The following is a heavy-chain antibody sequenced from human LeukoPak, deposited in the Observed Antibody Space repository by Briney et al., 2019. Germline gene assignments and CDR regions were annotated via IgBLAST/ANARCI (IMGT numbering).Heavy chain of an antibody. Sequence: AGGSLRLSCAASGFTFSTYAMHWVRQAPGKGLEWVAVISYDGSNKYYADSVKGRFTISRDNSKNTLYLQMNSLRAEDTAVYYCARDHSMEYGNWFDPWGQGTLVTVSS. CDR1: GFTFSTYA. J-gene: IGHJ5*02. CDR3: ARDHSMEYGNWFDP. D-gene: IGHD2/OR15-2a*01. CDR2: ISYDGSNK. V-gene: IGHV3-30-3*01.